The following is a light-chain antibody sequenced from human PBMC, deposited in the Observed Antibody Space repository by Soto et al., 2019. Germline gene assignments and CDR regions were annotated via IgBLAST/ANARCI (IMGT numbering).Light chain of an antibody. CDR2: AAS. Sequence: DIPMTQSPSSLSASVLDSVTITCRASQNIRNYLNWYQQKPGRAPKILIYAASSLQSGVPSRFSGGGSGTDFTLTITSLQPEDFATYYCQQSYSSPWTFGQGTKVDI. CDR3: QQSYSSPWT. CDR1: QNIRNY. V-gene: IGKV1-39*01. J-gene: IGKJ1*01.